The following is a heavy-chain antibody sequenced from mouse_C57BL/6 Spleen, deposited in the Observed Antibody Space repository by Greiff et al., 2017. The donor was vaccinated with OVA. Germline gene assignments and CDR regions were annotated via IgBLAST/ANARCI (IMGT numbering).Heavy chain of an antibody. CDR3: ASYDYDSYYAMDY. J-gene: IGHJ4*01. D-gene: IGHD2-4*01. Sequence: QQSCKASGYTFTSYWMHWVKQRPGRGLEWIGRIDPNSGGTKYNEKFKSKATLTVDKPSSTAYMQLSSLTSEDSAVYYCASYDYDSYYAMDYWGQGTSVTVSS. CDR2: IDPNSGGT. CDR1: GYTFTSYW. V-gene: IGHV1-72*01.